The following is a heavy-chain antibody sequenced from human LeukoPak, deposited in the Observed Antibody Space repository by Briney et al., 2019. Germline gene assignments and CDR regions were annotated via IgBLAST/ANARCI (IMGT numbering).Heavy chain of an antibody. CDR2: IYYSGSS. CDR1: GGSISSYY. CDR3: ARGGGVVVVPAAIGTRPRVPDVGVDY. Sequence: SETLSLTCTVSGGSISSYYWSWIRQTPGKGLEWSGHIYYSGSSKYNPSLKSRVTISVDTSKNQFSLKLSSVTAADTAVYYCARGGGVVVVPAAIGTRPRVPDVGVDYWGQGTLVTVSS. V-gene: IGHV4-59*12. D-gene: IGHD2-2*02. J-gene: IGHJ4*02.